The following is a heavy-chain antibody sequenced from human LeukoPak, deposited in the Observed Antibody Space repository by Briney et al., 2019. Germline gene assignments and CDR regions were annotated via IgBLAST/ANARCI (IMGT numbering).Heavy chain of an antibody. Sequence: PGGSLRLSCAASGFTFSSYWMSWVRQTPGKGLEWVAKIKQDGSERYYVDSVRGRFTISRDNSKNTLYLRMNSLRAEDTAVYYCAKDMIWFGELLSGMDVWGQGTTVTVSS. CDR1: GFTFSSYW. V-gene: IGHV3-7*01. J-gene: IGHJ6*02. CDR3: AKDMIWFGELLSGMDV. D-gene: IGHD3-10*01. CDR2: IKQDGSER.